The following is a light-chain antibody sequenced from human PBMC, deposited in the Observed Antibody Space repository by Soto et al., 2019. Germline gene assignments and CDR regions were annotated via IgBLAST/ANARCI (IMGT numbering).Light chain of an antibody. CDR1: QSVNSN. CDR2: VAS. CDR3: QQYNVWPLT. V-gene: IGKV3-15*01. Sequence: EIVMTQSPVTLSVSPGDRATLSCRASQSVNSNLAWYQHKPGQTPKLLIYVASTRATGNPARFSGSGSGTEFTLTISSLQSEDFAVYYCQQYNVWPLTFGGGTKVEFK. J-gene: IGKJ4*01.